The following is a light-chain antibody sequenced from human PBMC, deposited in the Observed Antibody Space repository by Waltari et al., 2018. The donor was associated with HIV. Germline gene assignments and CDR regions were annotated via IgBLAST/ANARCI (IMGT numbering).Light chain of an antibody. CDR2: WAS. CDR3: QQYYTTPWT. J-gene: IGKJ1*01. V-gene: IGKV4-1*01. Sequence: DIVMTQSPDSLAVSLGERATINCKSSRSVFYNSDNKNYLAWYQQKPGHPPKLLIYWASTRQSGVPDRFSGSGSATDFTLTISSLQAEDVAVYYCQQYYTTPWTFGPGTKVEVK. CDR1: RSVFYNSDNKNY.